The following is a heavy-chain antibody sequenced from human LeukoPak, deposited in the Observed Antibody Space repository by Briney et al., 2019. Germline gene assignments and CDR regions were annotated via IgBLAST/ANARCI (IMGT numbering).Heavy chain of an antibody. V-gene: IGHV3-30-3*01. D-gene: IGHD3-22*01. Sequence: GGSLRLSCAASGFTFSSYAMHWVRQAPGKGLEWVAVISYDGSNKYYADSVKGRFTISRDNSKNTLYLQMNSLRAEDTAVYYCARDEHYYDSSGYYYYGRDVWGQGTTVTVSS. J-gene: IGHJ6*02. CDR1: GFTFSSYA. CDR3: ARDEHYYDSSGYYYYGRDV. CDR2: ISYDGSNK.